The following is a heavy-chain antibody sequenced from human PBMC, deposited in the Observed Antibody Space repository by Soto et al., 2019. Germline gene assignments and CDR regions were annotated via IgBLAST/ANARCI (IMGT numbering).Heavy chain of an antibody. J-gene: IGHJ6*02. CDR3: ARGRVTNYYFYGADV. CDR1: GEPFTDHF. Sequence: QVQLQQWGAGLLKPSETLSLTCAVSGEPFTDHFCTWIRQAPGKGLEWIGEINHGGRTYFNPSLKSRVTLSVDTSKNQFSLVLVSLTAADTGVYYCARGRVTNYYFYGADVWGQGNTVTVSS. CDR2: INHGGRT. V-gene: IGHV4-34*02. D-gene: IGHD2-8*01.